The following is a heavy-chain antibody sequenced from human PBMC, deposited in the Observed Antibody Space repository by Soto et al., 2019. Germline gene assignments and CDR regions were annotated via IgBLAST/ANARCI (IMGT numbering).Heavy chain of an antibody. D-gene: IGHD6-13*01. CDR2: TIPIFGTA. Sequence: QVQLVQSGAEVKKPGSSVKVSCKASGGTFSSYAISWVRQAPGQWLEWMGGTIPIFGTANYAQKFQGRVTITADESTSTAYMELSSLRSEDTAVYYCARGVAAAVVANWFDPWGQGTLVTVSS. CDR3: ARGVAAAVVANWFDP. CDR1: GGTFSSYA. J-gene: IGHJ5*02. V-gene: IGHV1-69*01.